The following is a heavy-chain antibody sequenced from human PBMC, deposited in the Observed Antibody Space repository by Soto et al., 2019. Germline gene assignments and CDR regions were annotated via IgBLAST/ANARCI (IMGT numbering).Heavy chain of an antibody. D-gene: IGHD3-22*01. CDR1: GFTFDDYA. CDR2: ISWNSGSI. CDR3: AKCLYDSSGYYYCDAFDI. J-gene: IGHJ3*02. V-gene: IGHV3-9*01. Sequence: GGSLRLSCAASGFTFDDYAMHWVRQAPGKGLEWVSGISWNSGSIGYADSVKGRFTISRDNAKNSLYLQMNSLRTEDTALYYCAKCLYDSSGYYYCDAFDIWGQGTMVTVSS.